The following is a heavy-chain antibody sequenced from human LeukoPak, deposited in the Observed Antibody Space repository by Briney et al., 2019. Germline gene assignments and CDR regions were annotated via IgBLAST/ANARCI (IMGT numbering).Heavy chain of an antibody. V-gene: IGHV4-34*01. CDR1: GGSFSGYY. CDR3: ASVRSYGSGSYPY. J-gene: IGHJ4*02. Sequence: SETLSLTCAVYGGSFSGYYWSWIRQPPGKGLEWIGEINHSGSTNYNPSLKSRVAISVDTSKNQFSLKLSSVTAADTAVYYCASVRSYGSGSYPYWGQGTLVTVSS. D-gene: IGHD3-10*01. CDR2: INHSGST.